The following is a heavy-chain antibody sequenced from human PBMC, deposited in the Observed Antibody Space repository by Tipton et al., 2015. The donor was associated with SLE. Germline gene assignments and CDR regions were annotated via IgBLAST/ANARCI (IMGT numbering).Heavy chain of an antibody. CDR2: IYTSGST. D-gene: IGHD6-13*01. Sequence: TLSLTCAVSGGSISSGGYSWSWIRQPAGKGLEWIGYIYTSGSTNYNPSLKSRVTISVDTSKNQFSLKLSSVTAADTAVYYCAAAAGPYFDYWGQGTLVTVSS. J-gene: IGHJ4*02. CDR3: AAAAGPYFDY. V-gene: IGHV4-61*09. CDR1: GGSISSGGYS.